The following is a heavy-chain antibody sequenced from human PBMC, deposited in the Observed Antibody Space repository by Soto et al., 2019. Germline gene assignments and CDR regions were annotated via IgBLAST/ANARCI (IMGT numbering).Heavy chain of an antibody. CDR3: ARVGYSSGWAYYYGMDL. D-gene: IGHD6-19*01. J-gene: IGHJ6*02. V-gene: IGHV1-2*04. CDR1: GYTFTGYY. CDR2: INPNSGGT. Sequence: ASVKVSCKASGYTFTGYYMHWVRQAPGQGLEWMGWINPNSGGTNYAQKFQGWVTMTRDTSISTAYMELSRLRSDDTAVYYCARVGYSSGWAYYYGMDLWGQGTTVTVSS.